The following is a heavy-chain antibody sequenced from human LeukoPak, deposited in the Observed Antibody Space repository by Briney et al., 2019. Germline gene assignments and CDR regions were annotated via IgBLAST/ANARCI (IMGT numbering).Heavy chain of an antibody. CDR2: TSGSGGST. D-gene: IGHD7-27*01. Sequence: GGSLRLSCAASGFTFSSYAMSWVRQPPGKGLQWVSATSGSGGSTNYADSVKGRFTISRDNSKNTLYLQMNSLRAEDTAVYYCAKGGELGKRYFDYWGQGTLVTVSS. J-gene: IGHJ4*02. V-gene: IGHV3-23*01. CDR1: GFTFSSYA. CDR3: AKGGELGKRYFDY.